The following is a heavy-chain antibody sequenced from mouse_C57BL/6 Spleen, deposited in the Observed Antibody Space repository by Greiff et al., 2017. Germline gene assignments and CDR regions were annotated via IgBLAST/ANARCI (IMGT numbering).Heavy chain of an antibody. CDR2: IDPSDSET. CDR3: ARVGTTASLDY. CDR1: GYTFTSYW. Sequence: QVQLKQSGAELVRPGSSVKLSCKASGYTFTSYWMHWVKQRPIQGLEWIGNIDPSDSETHYNQKFKDKATLTVDKSSSTAYMQLSSLTSEDSAVYYCARVGTTASLDYWGQGTTLTVSS. D-gene: IGHD1-2*01. V-gene: IGHV1-52*01. J-gene: IGHJ2*01.